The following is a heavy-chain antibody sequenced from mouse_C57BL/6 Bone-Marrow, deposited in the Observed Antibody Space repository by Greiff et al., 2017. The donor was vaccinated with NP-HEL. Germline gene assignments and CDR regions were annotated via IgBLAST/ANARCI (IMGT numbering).Heavy chain of an antibody. CDR2: INPSSGYT. Sequence: QVQLQQSGAELARPGASVKMSCKASGYTFTSYTMHWVKQRPGQGLEWIGYINPSSGYTKYNQKFKDKATLTADKSSSTAYMQLSSLTSEDSAVYYCAGPITTAWYFDVWGTGTTVTVSS. CDR3: AGPITTAWYFDV. CDR1: GYTFTSYT. V-gene: IGHV1-4*01. J-gene: IGHJ1*03. D-gene: IGHD1-1*01.